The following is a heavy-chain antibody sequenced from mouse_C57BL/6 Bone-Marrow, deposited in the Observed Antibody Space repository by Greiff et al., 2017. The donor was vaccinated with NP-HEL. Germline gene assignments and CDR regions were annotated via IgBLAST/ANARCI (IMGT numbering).Heavy chain of an antibody. CDR2: IRNKANNHAT. CDR1: GFTFSDAW. D-gene: IGHD1-1*01. J-gene: IGHJ4*01. V-gene: IGHV6-6*01. CDR3: TTTVVATIDAVDY. Sequence: EVKLMESGGGLVQPGGSMKLSCAASGFTFSDAWMDWVRQSPEKGLEWVAEIRNKANNHATYYAESVKGRFTISRDDSKSSVYLQMNSLRAEDTGIYYCTTTVVATIDAVDYWGQGTSVTVSS.